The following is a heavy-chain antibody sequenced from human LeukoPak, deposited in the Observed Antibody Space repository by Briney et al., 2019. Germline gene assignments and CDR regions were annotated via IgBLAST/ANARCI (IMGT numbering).Heavy chain of an antibody. CDR2: IYPGDSDT. CDR1: ESNFTSYW. CDR3: ARQVGNAYYAAYFDY. Sequence: GESLQISCKGSESNFTSYWIGWVRQLPGKGLEWMGIIYPGDSDTRYSPSFQGQVTISADKSISTAYVQWSSLKASDTAIYYCARQVGNAYYAAYFDYWGQGTLVTVSS. V-gene: IGHV5-51*01. J-gene: IGHJ4*02. D-gene: IGHD3-16*01.